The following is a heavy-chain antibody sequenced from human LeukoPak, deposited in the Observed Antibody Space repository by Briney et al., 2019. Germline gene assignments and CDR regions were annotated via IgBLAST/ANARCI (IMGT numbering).Heavy chain of an antibody. D-gene: IGHD4-17*01. CDR2: INTSGRTK. CDR1: GFIFSGHE. CDR3: ARGDYGAFYGMDV. Sequence: GGSLRLSCGDSGFIFSGHEMNWVRQAPGKGLEWVSFINTSGRTKYYADSVKGRFTISRDNAQNALYLQMNSLKVEDTAIYYCARGDYGAFYGMDVWGPGTTVTVSS. J-gene: IGHJ6*02. V-gene: IGHV3-48*03.